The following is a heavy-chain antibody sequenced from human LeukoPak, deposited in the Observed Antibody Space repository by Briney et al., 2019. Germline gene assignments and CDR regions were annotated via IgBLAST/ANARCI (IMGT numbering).Heavy chain of an antibody. V-gene: IGHV3-7*03. J-gene: IGHJ4*02. Sequence: GGSLRLSCAASGFTFSSYWMSWVRQAPGKGLECVANIKPDGSEKYYVDSVKGRFTISRDNAKNSLYLQMNSLRAEDTAVYYCAGPVLAHFDYWGQGTLVTVSS. CDR1: GFTFSSYW. CDR3: AGPVLAHFDY. CDR2: IKPDGSEK.